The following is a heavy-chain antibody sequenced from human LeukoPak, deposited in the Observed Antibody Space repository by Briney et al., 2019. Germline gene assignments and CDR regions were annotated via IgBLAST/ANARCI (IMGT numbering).Heavy chain of an antibody. V-gene: IGHV3-43*02. CDR2: LSGDGVST. J-gene: IGHJ4*02. CDR3: AKESGKFDY. CDR1: GLPIADFA. Sequence: PGGSLRFSCVASGLPIADFAMHWLRQAQGKGLEWVSLLSGDGVSTFYADSVKGRFSISRDNSKNSLYLEMNSLRTEDAAMYYCAKESGKFDYWGQGTLVAVSS.